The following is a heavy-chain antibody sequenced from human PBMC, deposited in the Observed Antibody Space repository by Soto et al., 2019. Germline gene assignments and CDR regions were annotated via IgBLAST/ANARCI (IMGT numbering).Heavy chain of an antibody. CDR2: ISAYNGNT. Sequence: ASVKVSCKASGYTFTSYGISWVRQAPGQGLEWTGWISAYNGNTNYAQKLQGRVTMTTDTSTSTAYMELRSLRSDDTAVYYCARDPPYSSGWYAGFDPWGQGTLVTDAS. CDR1: GYTFTSYG. V-gene: IGHV1-18*01. J-gene: IGHJ5*02. D-gene: IGHD6-19*01. CDR3: ARDPPYSSGWYAGFDP.